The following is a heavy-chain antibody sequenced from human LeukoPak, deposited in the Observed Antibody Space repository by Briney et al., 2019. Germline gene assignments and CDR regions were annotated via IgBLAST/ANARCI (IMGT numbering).Heavy chain of an antibody. Sequence: PGGSLRLSCAGSGFTFSDYSMNWVRQAPGKGLEWVSSSSSSTTYIYYADSVEGRFTISRDNAKNSLYLQMNSLRAEDTAVYYCARGIYSGSKCYFVYWGQGTLVTVSS. V-gene: IGHV3-21*01. CDR1: GFTFSDYS. CDR3: ARGIYSGSKCYFVY. J-gene: IGHJ4*02. D-gene: IGHD5-12*01. CDR2: SSSSTTYI.